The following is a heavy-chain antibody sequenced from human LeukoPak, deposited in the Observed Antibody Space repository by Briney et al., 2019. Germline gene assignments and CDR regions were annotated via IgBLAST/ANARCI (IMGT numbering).Heavy chain of an antibody. D-gene: IGHD6-13*01. CDR2: IYDTGNT. J-gene: IGHJ4*02. CDR1: GGSISSYY. V-gene: IGHV4-59*12. Sequence: SETLSLTCTVSGGSISSYYWSWVRQPPGKGLEWIGHIYDTGNTNYNPSLESRVTISVDKSKNQFSLKLSSVTAADTAVYYCARVAIAAAASWDYWGQGTLVTVSS. CDR3: ARVAIAAAASWDY.